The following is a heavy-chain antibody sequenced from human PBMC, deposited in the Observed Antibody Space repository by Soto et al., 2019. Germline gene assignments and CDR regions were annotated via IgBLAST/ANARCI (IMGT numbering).Heavy chain of an antibody. CDR3: ARVNQAFKPMATITYYFDY. CDR1: GYTFTSYD. V-gene: IGHV1-8*01. Sequence: GASVKVSCKASGYTFTSYDINWVRQATGQGLEWMGWMNPNSGNTGYAQKFQGRVTMTRNTSISTAYMELSSLRSDDTAVYYCARVNQAFKPMATITYYFDYWGQGTLVTVSS. D-gene: IGHD5-12*01. CDR2: MNPNSGNT. J-gene: IGHJ4*02.